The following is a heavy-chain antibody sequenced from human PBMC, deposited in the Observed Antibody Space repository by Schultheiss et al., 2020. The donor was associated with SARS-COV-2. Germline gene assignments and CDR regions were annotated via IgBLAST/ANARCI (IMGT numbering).Heavy chain of an antibody. J-gene: IGHJ6*02. CDR2: ISYDGSNK. Sequence: GGSLRLSCASSGFTFSSYPMHWVRQAPGKGLEWVAVISYDGSNKYYADSVKGRFTISRDNAKNSLYLQMNSLRAEDTAVYYCAREQVPAAPYYGMDVWGQGTTVTVSS. CDR1: GFTFSSYP. CDR3: AREQVPAAPYYGMDV. V-gene: IGHV3-30-3*01. D-gene: IGHD2-2*01.